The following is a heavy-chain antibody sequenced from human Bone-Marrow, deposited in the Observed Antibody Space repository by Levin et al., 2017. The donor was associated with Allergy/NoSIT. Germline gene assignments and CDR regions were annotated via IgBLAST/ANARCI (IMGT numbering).Heavy chain of an antibody. V-gene: IGHV3-66*01. J-gene: IGHJ4*02. CDR1: LFTFIINY. D-gene: IGHD1-7*01. CDR3: ARDGPGTATGTP. Sequence: SLRLSCASSLFTFIINYIIFFLHSPFNWLYFFSLIYIFFYTQYSYSLNVRFTISRDNSKNTLYLQMNSLRVDDTAVYYCARDGPGTATGTPWGQGTLVTVSS. CDR2: IYIFFYT.